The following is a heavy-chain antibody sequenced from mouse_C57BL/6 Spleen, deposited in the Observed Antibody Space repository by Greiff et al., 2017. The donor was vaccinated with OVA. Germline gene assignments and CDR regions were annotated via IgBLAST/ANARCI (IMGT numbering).Heavy chain of an antibody. V-gene: IGHV14-4*01. D-gene: IGHD2-4*01. Sequence: VQLQQSGAELVRPGASVKLSCTASGFNIKDDYMHWVKQRPEQGLEWIGWIDPENGDTEYASKFQGKATITADTSSNTAYLQLSSLTSEDTAVYCCTTPMITTQGLAYWGQGTLVTVSA. CDR3: TTPMITTQGLAY. J-gene: IGHJ3*01. CDR1: GFNIKDDY. CDR2: IDPENGDT.